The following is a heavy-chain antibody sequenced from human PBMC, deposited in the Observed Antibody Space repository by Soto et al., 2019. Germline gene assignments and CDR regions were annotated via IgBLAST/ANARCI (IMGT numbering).Heavy chain of an antibody. CDR3: ARIAAHYYYYGMDV. Sequence: SLTCTVSGGSISSSSYYWGWIRQPPGKGLEWIGSIYYSGSTYYNPSLKSRVTISVDTSKNQFSLKLSSVTAADTAVYYCARIAAHYYYYGMDVWGQGTTVTVSS. V-gene: IGHV4-39*01. J-gene: IGHJ6*02. CDR1: GGSISSSSYY. D-gene: IGHD6-13*01. CDR2: IYYSGST.